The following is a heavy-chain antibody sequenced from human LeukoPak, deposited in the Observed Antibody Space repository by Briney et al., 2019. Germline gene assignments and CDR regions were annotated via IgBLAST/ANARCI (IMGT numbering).Heavy chain of an antibody. V-gene: IGHV1-69*13. CDR3: ARDWATTETILAPPARRSSGGTGMDV. J-gene: IGHJ6*02. Sequence: SVKVSCKASGGTFSSYAISWVRQAPGQGLEWMGGIIPIFGTANYAQKFQGRVTITADESTSTAYMELSSLRSEDTAVYYCARDWATTETILAPPARRSSGGTGMDVWGQGTTVTVSS. D-gene: IGHD4-11*01. CDR2: IIPIFGTA. CDR1: GGTFSSYA.